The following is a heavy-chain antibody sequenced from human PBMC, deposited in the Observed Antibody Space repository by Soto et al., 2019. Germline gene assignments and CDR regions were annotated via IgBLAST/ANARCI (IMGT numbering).Heavy chain of an antibody. CDR2: IYYSGST. Sequence: SENLALSRTVSGGSISSSSYYWGRIRQTPGKGLEWIGSIYYSGSTYYNPSLKSRVTISVDTSKNQFSLKLSSVTAADTAVYYCARHTSFGSSHYYYYGMDVWGQGTTVT. V-gene: IGHV4-39*01. CDR1: GGSISSSSYY. CDR3: ARHTSFGSSHYYYYGMDV. J-gene: IGHJ6*02. D-gene: IGHD5-18*01.